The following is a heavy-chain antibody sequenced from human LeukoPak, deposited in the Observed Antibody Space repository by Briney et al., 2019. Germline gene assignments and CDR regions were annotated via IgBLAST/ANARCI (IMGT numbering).Heavy chain of an antibody. D-gene: IGHD6-13*01. CDR2: ISGSGGST. V-gene: IGHV3-23*01. J-gene: IGHJ4*02. CDR1: GFTFSSYA. CDR3: AKSLSHSSSWYPSHFDY. Sequence: TGGSLRLSCAASGFTFSSYAMSWVRQAPGKGLEWVSAISGSGGSTYYADSVKGRFTISRDNSKNTLYLQVNSLRAEDTAVYYCAKSLSHSSSWYPSHFDYWGQGTLVTVSS.